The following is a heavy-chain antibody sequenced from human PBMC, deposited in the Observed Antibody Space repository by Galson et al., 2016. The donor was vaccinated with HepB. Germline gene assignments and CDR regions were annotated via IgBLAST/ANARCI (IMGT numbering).Heavy chain of an antibody. J-gene: IGHJ4*02. CDR1: GFNFGSKA. Sequence: SVKVSCKASGFNFGSKAIHWVRQARGQHLEWIGWIVFGSGNTNFAQDLQERVTFARDISTNTVHTDLGGLTSDDTAVYYCAMDRLGGLDYWGQGTQVTVS. CDR3: AMDRLGGLDY. CDR2: IVFGSGNT. V-gene: IGHV1-58*02. D-gene: IGHD1-26*01.